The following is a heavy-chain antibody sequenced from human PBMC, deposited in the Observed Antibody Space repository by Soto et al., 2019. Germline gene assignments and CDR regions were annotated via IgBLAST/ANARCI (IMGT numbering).Heavy chain of an antibody. J-gene: IGHJ4*02. CDR1: GGSISSGGYY. CDR2: IYYSGST. Sequence: QVQLQESGPGLVKPSQTLSLTCTVSGGSISSGGYYWSWIRQHPGKGLEWIGYIYYSGSTYYNPSLKSRVTISVDTSKNQFSLKLSSVTAADTAVYYCAREGKGGNSDDKFDYWGQGTLVTVSS. V-gene: IGHV4-31*03. D-gene: IGHD2-21*02. CDR3: AREGKGGNSDDKFDY.